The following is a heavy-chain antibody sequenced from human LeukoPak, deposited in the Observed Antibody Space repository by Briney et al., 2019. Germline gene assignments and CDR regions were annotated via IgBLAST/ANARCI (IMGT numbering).Heavy chain of an antibody. V-gene: IGHV4-59*08. CDR1: GGSISSYY. D-gene: IGHD3-3*01. CDR2: IYYSGST. J-gene: IGHJ4*02. Sequence: PSETLSLTCTVSGGSISSYYWSWIRQPPGKGLEWIGYIYYSGSTNYNPSLKSRVTISVDTSKNQFSLKLSSVTAADTAVYYCARGLDYDFWSGYPYFDYWGQGTLVTVSS. CDR3: ARGLDYDFWSGYPYFDY.